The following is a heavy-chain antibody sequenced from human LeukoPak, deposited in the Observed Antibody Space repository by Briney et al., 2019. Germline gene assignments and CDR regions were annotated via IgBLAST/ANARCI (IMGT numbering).Heavy chain of an antibody. Sequence: PSETLSLTCAVSGDSVSSNHWWSWVRQPPGKGLEWIAEMYHSGSINYNPSLKSRVTFSMDKSKNQFSLMLISVNAADTAVYYCVSSFDSTGYGAFDIWGQGTMVSVSS. CDR2: MYHSGSI. CDR1: GDSVSSNHW. CDR3: VSSFDSTGYGAFDI. V-gene: IGHV4-4*02. D-gene: IGHD3-22*01. J-gene: IGHJ3*02.